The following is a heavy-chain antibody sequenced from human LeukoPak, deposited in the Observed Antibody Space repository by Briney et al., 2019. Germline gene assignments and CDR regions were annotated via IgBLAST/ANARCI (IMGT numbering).Heavy chain of an antibody. CDR2: IYASGST. CDR1: GGPRSSGSYY. V-gene: IGHV4-61*02. J-gene: IGHJ4*02. D-gene: IGHD6-13*01. Sequence: SETLSLTCTVSGGPRSSGSYYWSWIRQPAGKGLEWIGRIYASGSTNYNPSLRNRVTISVNTSKNQFSLKLRSVTAADTAVYYCASSQAGDFDYWGQGTLVTVSS. CDR3: ASSQAGDFDY.